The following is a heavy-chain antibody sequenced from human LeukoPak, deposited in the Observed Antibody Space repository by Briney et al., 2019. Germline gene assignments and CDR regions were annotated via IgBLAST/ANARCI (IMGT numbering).Heavy chain of an antibody. Sequence: PSETLSLTCTVSGDSISGQYWSWIRQPPGKGLEWVGYIHYSGTTNYNPSLKNRVTLSVDTSKNEFSLHLSSVAAADTAVYYCARLARMTLVRGRSYYYHSMDVWGQGTTVTVSS. CDR3: ARLARMTLVRGRSYYYHSMDV. D-gene: IGHD3-10*01. V-gene: IGHV4-59*08. CDR2: IHYSGTT. CDR1: GDSISGQY. J-gene: IGHJ6*02.